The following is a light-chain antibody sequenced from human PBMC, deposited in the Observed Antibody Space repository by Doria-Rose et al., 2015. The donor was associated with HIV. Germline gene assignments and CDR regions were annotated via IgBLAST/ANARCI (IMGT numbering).Light chain of an antibody. CDR3: QQYYDTPS. J-gene: IGKJ3*01. V-gene: IGKV4-1*01. CDR2: WAS. Sequence: DIQVTQSPESLGMSLGERATLNCKPNQSLLYTSKNYLAWYQQKPGQPPKLLIYWASTRQSGVPARFSGSGSGTDFTLTISSLGAEDVAVYYCQQYYDTPSFGPGTTVDIK. CDR1: QSLLYTSKNY.